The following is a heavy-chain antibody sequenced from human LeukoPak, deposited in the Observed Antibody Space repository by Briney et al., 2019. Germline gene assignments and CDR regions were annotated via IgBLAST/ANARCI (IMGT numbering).Heavy chain of an antibody. CDR1: GFTFGWYW. V-gene: IGHV3-7*01. CDR3: VRTPPTLGYCTETSCPLDH. D-gene: IGHD2-8*02. CDR2: IKMDGSEN. Sequence: PGGSLRLSCVGSGFTFGWYWMSWVRQAPGKGLEWVANIKMDGSENYYLDSVKGRFTISRDNARHSVYLQMSSLRAEDTAVYYCVRTPPTLGYCTETSCPLDHWGQGALVSVSS. J-gene: IGHJ4*02.